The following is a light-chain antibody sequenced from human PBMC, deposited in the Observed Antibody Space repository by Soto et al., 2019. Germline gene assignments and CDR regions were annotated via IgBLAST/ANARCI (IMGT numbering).Light chain of an antibody. V-gene: IGKV1-6*01. CDR1: QDIRSD. Sequence: AVQMTQFPSSLSASVGYSFTIVCRASQDIRSDLGWYQQRPGQAPNLLIYATSNLENGVPSRFRGSGSGTDFTLTISSLPPEDFEPYYCQKYNSDPLTFGGGTKVDIK. J-gene: IGKJ4*01. CDR3: QKYNSDPLT. CDR2: ATS.